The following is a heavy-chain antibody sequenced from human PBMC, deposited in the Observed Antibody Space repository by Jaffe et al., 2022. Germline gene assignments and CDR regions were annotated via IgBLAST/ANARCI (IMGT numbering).Heavy chain of an antibody. D-gene: IGHD2-8*01. V-gene: IGHV3-21*01. CDR2: ISTTSVHI. CDR1: GFTFSRYS. J-gene: IGHJ3*02. Sequence: EVQLVESGGGLVKPGGSLRLSCEASGFTFSRYSMNWVRQAPGKGLEWLSSISTTSVHIYDADSVRGRFTISRDNAKNSLYLQMNSLSAEDTAVYYCSRGSMVSQREDTFDIWGQGTMVTVSS. CDR3: SRGSMVSQREDTFDI.